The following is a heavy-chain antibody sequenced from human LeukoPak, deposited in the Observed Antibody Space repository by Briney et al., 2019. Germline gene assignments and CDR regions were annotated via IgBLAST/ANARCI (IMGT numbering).Heavy chain of an antibody. CDR1: GGSFSGYY. CDR3: ARSANYYDSSGSPA. V-gene: IGHV4-34*01. CDR2: INHSGST. J-gene: IGHJ5*02. Sequence: PSETLSLTCAVYGGSFSGYYWSWIRQPPGKGLEWIGEINHSGSTIYNPSLKSRVTISVDTSKNQFSMKLSSVTAADTAVYYCARSANYYDSSGSPAWGQGTLVTVSS. D-gene: IGHD3-22*01.